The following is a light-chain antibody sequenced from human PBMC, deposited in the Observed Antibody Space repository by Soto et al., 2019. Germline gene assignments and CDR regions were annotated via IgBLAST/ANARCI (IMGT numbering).Light chain of an antibody. CDR1: SSDVGGYNY. CDR2: EVS. V-gene: IGLV2-14*01. CDR3: NSYTSGSTYV. Sequence: QSALTQPASVSGSPGQSISISCTGTSSDVGGYNYVSWYQQHPGKAPEVLIYEVSNRPSGVSDRFSGSKSGNTASLTISGLQAGDEADYYCNSYTSGSTYVFGTGTKVTVL. J-gene: IGLJ1*01.